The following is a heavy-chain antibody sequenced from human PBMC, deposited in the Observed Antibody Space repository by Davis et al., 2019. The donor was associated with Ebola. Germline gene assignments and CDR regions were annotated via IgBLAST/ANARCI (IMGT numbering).Heavy chain of an antibody. CDR1: GFTFSNAW. CDR2: IKGKTDRGTT. D-gene: IGHD4-17*01. J-gene: IGHJ4*02. CDR3: TTSATVTMWALFDY. V-gene: IGHV3-15*01. Sequence: PGGSLRLSCAASGFTFSNAWMNWVRQAPGKGLEWVGRIKGKTDRGTTDYGGPVKGRFTIPRDDSKKTVYLQMNSLKTEDTAVYYCTTSATVTMWALFDYWGQGTLVTVSS.